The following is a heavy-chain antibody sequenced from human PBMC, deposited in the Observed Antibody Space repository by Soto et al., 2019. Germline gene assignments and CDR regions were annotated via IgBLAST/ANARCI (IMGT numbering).Heavy chain of an antibody. CDR2: INAGNGNT. D-gene: IGHD4-17*01. V-gene: IGHV1-3*01. J-gene: IGHJ4*02. CDR3: ARMKTTVTTVDY. Sequence: GASVKVSCKASGYTFTSYAMHWVRQAPGQRLEWMGWINAGNGNTKYSQKFQGRVTITRDTSASTAYMELSSLRSEDTAVYYCARMKTTVTTVDYWGQGTLVTVSS. CDR1: GYTFTSYA.